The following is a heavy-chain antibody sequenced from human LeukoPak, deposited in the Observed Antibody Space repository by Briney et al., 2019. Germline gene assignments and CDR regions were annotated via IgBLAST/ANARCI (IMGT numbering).Heavy chain of an antibody. J-gene: IGHJ4*02. CDR3: ARFAPNYVGGSYYDY. Sequence: GASVTVSCTASGGTFSIYAISWVRQAPGQGLEWMGGIIPIFGTANYAQKFQGRVTITADESTSTAYMELSSLRSEDTAVYYCARFAPNYVGGSYYDYWGQGTLVTVSS. D-gene: IGHD3-16*01. CDR2: IIPIFGTA. CDR1: GGTFSIYA. V-gene: IGHV1-69*13.